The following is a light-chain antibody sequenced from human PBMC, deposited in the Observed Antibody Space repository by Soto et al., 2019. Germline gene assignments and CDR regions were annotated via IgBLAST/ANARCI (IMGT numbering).Light chain of an antibody. CDR2: WGS. V-gene: IGKV4-1*01. CDR1: QIVLDTSNKANY. Sequence: EIVMTQSPDSLSLSLGERSTFNFKSSQIVLDTSNKANYLAWYQQKPGQSPKLLIYWGSTRQSGVPDRFSGTGSGTDFTLTIASLQAEDVAVYYCQQFFRIPLTFGGGTKVDI. J-gene: IGKJ4*01. CDR3: QQFFRIPLT.